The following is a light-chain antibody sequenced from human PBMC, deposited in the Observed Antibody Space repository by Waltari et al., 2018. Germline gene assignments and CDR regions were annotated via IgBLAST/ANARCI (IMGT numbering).Light chain of an antibody. CDR1: SSNFGAGYD. Sequence: QSVLTQPPSMSGAPGQKVTIPCTGGSSNFGAGYDVHWYQQFPGSAPKLLIFGNTNRPSGLPGRVTGSRSGTSASLAIAGLQSEDEAVYYCQSYDSSLSASVFGGGTTLTVL. CDR2: GNT. J-gene: IGLJ3*02. V-gene: IGLV1-40*01. CDR3: QSYDSSLSASV.